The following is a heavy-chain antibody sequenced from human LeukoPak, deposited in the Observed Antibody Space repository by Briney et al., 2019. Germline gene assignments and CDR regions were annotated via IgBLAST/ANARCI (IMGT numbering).Heavy chain of an antibody. J-gene: IGHJ4*02. D-gene: IGHD1-26*01. CDR3: TVGATMGDFDY. Sequence: ASVKVSCKASGYTFTSYYMHWVRQAPGQGLEWMGIINPSGGSTSYAQKFQGRVTMTRDTSTSTVYMELSSLRSEDTAVYYCTVGATMGDFDYWGQGTLVTGPS. CDR1: GYTFTSYY. V-gene: IGHV1-46*01. CDR2: INPSGGST.